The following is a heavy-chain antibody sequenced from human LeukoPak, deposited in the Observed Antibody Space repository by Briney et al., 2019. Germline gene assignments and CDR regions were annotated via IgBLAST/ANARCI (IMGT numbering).Heavy chain of an antibody. Sequence: GGSLRLSCAASGFTFSSYWMHWVRQAPGKGLEWVAVISYDGSNKYYADSVKGRFTISRDNSKNTLYLQMNSLRAEDTAVYYCARDAYYYDSSGYYSYWGQGTLVTVSS. V-gene: IGHV3-30-3*01. CDR2: ISYDGSNK. CDR1: GFTFSSYW. J-gene: IGHJ4*02. D-gene: IGHD3-22*01. CDR3: ARDAYYYDSSGYYSY.